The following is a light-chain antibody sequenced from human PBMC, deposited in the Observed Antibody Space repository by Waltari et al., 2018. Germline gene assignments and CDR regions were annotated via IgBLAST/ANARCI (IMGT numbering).Light chain of an antibody. CDR2: GQN. CDR1: RLRRFY. Sequence: SSELTQDPSVSVALGQTVRITCQVDRLRRFYARWYQQRPGQAPILVLYGQNNRPSGIPDRFSGSTSGNTASLTITGAQAEDEADYYCHSRDTSSTRVFGGGTRLTV. J-gene: IGLJ2*01. V-gene: IGLV3-19*01. CDR3: HSRDTSSTRV.